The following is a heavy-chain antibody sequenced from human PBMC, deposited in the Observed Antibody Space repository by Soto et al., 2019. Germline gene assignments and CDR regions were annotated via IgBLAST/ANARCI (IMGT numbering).Heavy chain of an antibody. CDR2: ISAYNGNT. J-gene: IGHJ6*02. CDR3: ARVDRTIFGVVIWGHYGMDV. V-gene: IGHV1-18*01. Sequence: QVQLVQSGAEVKKPGASVKVSCKASGYTFTSYGISWVRQAPGQGLEWMGWISAYNGNTNYAQKLQGRVTMTTDTSTSTDYMELRSMRSDDTAVYYCARVDRTIFGVVIWGHYGMDVCGQGTTVTVSS. CDR1: GYTFTSYG. D-gene: IGHD3-3*01.